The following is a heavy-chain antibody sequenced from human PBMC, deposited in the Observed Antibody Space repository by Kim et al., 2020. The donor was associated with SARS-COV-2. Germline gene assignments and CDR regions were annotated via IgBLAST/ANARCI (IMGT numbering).Heavy chain of an antibody. V-gene: IGHV4-34*01. J-gene: IGHJ4*02. CDR3: ARRRPRYSSSSGVDY. D-gene: IGHD6-6*01. Sequence: PSLKSRVTISVDTSKNQFSLKLSSVTAADTAVYYCARRRPRYSSSSGVDYWGQGTLVTVSS.